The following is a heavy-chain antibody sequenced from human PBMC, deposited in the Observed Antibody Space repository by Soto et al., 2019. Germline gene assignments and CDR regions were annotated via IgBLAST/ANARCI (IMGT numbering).Heavy chain of an antibody. V-gene: IGHV3-23*01. Sequence: PGGSLRLSCAASGFAFRTYATAWVRQAPGKGLEWVSGIWGSGDRTFYADSVKGRFTISRDNSRNTLYLQMYSLTAEDTALYYCAKTGPYCGGDCSRYFYGMDVWGQGTTVTVSS. CDR1: GFAFRTYA. J-gene: IGHJ6*02. CDR2: IWGSGDRT. D-gene: IGHD2-21*02. CDR3: AKTGPYCGGDCSRYFYGMDV.